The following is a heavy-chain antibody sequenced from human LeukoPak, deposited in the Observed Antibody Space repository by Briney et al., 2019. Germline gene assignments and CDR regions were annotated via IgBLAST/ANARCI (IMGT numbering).Heavy chain of an antibody. CDR2: INHSGGT. D-gene: IGHD3-9*01. J-gene: IGHJ4*02. Sequence: PSETLSLTCAVSGGSFSGYSWNWIRQPPVKGLEWIGEINHSGGTNYNPSLKSRVTISVDTSKKQFSLKLSSVTAADTAVYYCARVTADWSLHYWGQGTLVTVSS. CDR3: ARVTADWSLHY. V-gene: IGHV4-34*01. CDR1: GGSFSGYS.